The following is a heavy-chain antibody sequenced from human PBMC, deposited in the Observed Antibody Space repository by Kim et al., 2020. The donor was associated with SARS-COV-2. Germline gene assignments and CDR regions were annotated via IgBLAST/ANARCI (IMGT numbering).Heavy chain of an antibody. D-gene: IGHD2-15*01. V-gene: IGHV4-34*01. Sequence: TNSNPSLKRRVTISVDTSKNQFSLKLSSVTAADTAVYYCAREGDIRIFDYWGQGTLVTVSS. J-gene: IGHJ4*02. CDR2: T. CDR3: AREGDIRIFDY.